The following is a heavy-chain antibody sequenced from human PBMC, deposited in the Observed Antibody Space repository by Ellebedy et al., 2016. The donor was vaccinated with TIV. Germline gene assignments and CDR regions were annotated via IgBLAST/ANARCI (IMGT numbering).Heavy chain of an antibody. D-gene: IGHD3-10*01. V-gene: IGHV3-7*01. CDR2: IKQDGTEE. J-gene: IGHJ4*02. Sequence: GESLKISXAASGFAFNNFFMSWVRQAPGKGLEWVANIKQDGTEEYYVDSVKGRFTISRDNAKNSLYLQMNSLRAEDTAVYYCARTYQTAMVRGVISPCDYWGQGTLVTVSS. CDR1: GFAFNNFF. CDR3: ARTYQTAMVRGVISPCDY.